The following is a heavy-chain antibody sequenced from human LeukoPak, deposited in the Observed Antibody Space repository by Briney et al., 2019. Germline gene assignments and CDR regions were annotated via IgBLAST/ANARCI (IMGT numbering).Heavy chain of an antibody. J-gene: IGHJ4*02. Sequence: SETLSLTCTVSGGSISSSSYYWGWLRQPPGKELEWIGSIYYSGSTYHNPSLKSRVTISGDTPKNQFSLKLTSVTAADTAMYYCARQQIAASVPYYFDYRGQGTLVTVSS. D-gene: IGHD6-13*01. V-gene: IGHV4-39*01. CDR1: GGSISSSSYY. CDR2: IYYSGST. CDR3: ARQQIAASVPYYFDY.